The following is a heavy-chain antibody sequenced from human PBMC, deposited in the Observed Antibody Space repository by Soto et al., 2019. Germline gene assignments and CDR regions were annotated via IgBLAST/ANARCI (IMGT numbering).Heavy chain of an antibody. J-gene: IGHJ5*02. CDR3: AFAQDELLALDP. V-gene: IGHV2-5*02. D-gene: IGHD2-15*01. CDR2: IYWDDDK. CDR1: GFSLTTSGVG. Sequence: QITLKESGPSLVKPTQTLTVTCSFSGFSLTTSGVGVGWIRQPPGKALEWLALIYWDDDKRYSPSLNSRLTITKDTSTTLVPLTLSAMDPRERSTDYCAFAQDELLALDPGWQRSVVTVTP.